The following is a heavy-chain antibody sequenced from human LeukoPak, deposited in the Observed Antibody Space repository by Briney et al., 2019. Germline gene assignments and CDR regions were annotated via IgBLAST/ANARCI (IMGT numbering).Heavy chain of an antibody. Sequence: ASVKVSCKTSGYTFNNYGLSWVRQAPGQGLERMGWISTYSSDTFYAQKVQGRVTMTTDTSTSTAFMELRSLRSDDTAVYYCARDGWVARSGLDVWGQGTTVTVSS. CDR1: GYTFNNYG. V-gene: IGHV1-18*01. CDR2: ISTYSSDT. CDR3: ARDGWVARSGLDV. D-gene: IGHD5-12*01. J-gene: IGHJ6*02.